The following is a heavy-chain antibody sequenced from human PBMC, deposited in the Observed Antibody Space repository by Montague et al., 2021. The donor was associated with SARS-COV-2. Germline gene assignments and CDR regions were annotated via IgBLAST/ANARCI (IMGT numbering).Heavy chain of an antibody. CDR2: INHSGTT. Sequence: SETLSLTCAVYGGSFSGYYWTWIRQSPGKGLEWIAEINHSGTTNXNFNPSLRSRVTISVDTSKSQFSLKLTSVTAADTGVYYCARWDPQTLTLIGLRGKSASDYWGQGTLVTVCS. V-gene: IGHV4-34*01. CDR3: ARWDPQTLTLIGLRGKSASDY. J-gene: IGHJ4*02. CDR1: GGSFSGYY. D-gene: IGHD4-23*01.